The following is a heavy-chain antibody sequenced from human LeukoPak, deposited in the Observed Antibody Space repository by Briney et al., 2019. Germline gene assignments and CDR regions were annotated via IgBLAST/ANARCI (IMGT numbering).Heavy chain of an antibody. D-gene: IGHD3-10*01. Sequence: ASVNVSCKVSGYTLTEISMYWVRQAPGKGLEWMGGFEPEDGETIYAQKFQGRGTMTDDTSTDTAYMELSSLRSEDTAVYYCTTLPWFNYWGQGSLVTVSS. V-gene: IGHV1-24*01. CDR2: FEPEDGET. CDR1: GYTLTEIS. CDR3: TTLPWFNY. J-gene: IGHJ4*02.